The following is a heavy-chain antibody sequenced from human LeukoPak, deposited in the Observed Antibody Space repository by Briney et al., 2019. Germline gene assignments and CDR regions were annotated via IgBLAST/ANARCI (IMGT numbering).Heavy chain of an antibody. CDR3: ARDGDYCSGGSCYGGWFDP. D-gene: IGHD2-15*01. J-gene: IGHJ5*02. CDR2: IYYSGST. Sequence: SETLSLTCTVSGVSISSTNYYWAWIRQPPGKGLEWIASIYYSGSTYYNSSLKSRVTISVDTSKNQFSLKLSSVTAADTAVYYCARDGDYCSGGSCYGGWFDPWGQGTLATVSS. V-gene: IGHV4-39*07. CDR1: GVSISSTNYY.